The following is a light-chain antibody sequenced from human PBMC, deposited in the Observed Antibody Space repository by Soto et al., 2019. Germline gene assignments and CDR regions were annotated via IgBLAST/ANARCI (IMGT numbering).Light chain of an antibody. V-gene: IGKV1-5*01. CDR3: QQVKTYPRT. CDR2: EES. J-gene: IGKJ4*01. CDR1: QSVSGW. Sequence: DIQRTQSPSTLSASVGDTVTVTCRASQSVSGWLAWYQQKPGKPPKLLIYEESTLHSGVPSRFSGRKSGTQFTLTIDSLQPEDFATYYCQQVKTYPRTFGGGTKVDIK.